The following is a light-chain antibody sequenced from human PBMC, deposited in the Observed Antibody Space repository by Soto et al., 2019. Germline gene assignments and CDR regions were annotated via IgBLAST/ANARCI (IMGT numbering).Light chain of an antibody. CDR2: EVT. V-gene: IGLV2-8*01. CDR3: CSYAGSYTGV. J-gene: IGLJ2*01. Sequence: QSALTQPPSASGSPGHSVTISCTGTSSDVGGYNYVSWYQQRPGKAPKLMIYEVTKRPSGVPDRFSGSKSGNTASLTISGLQAEDEADYYCCSYAGSYTGVFGGGTKLTVL. CDR1: SSDVGGYNY.